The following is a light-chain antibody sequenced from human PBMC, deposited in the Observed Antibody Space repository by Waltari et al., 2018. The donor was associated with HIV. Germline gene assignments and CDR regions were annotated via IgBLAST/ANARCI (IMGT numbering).Light chain of an antibody. CDR3: QSYDSNDPWV. Sequence: NFKLTQPLSVSESPGKTVTISCTRSSGNIASNYVQWYQQRPGSAPTTVIYEDNPRPSGVPDRFSGSIDSSSNSASLTISGLKTEDEADYYCQSYDSNDPWVFGGGTKLTVL. CDR1: SGNIASNY. CDR2: EDN. V-gene: IGLV6-57*04. J-gene: IGLJ3*02.